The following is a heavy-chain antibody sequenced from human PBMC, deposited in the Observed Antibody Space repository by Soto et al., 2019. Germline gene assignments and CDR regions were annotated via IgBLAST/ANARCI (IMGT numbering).Heavy chain of an antibody. Sequence: GGSLRLSCAASGFTSSDYYMSWVRQAPGRGLEWISYSSNSGTFARYATSVKGRFSISRDNANNSLYLEMNSLRVEDTAVYYCARSGDNFNVLDYWGQGTPVTVSS. V-gene: IGHV3-11*06. CDR1: GFTSSDYY. CDR3: ARSGDNFNVLDY. J-gene: IGHJ4*02. CDR2: SSNSGTFA. D-gene: IGHD1-1*01.